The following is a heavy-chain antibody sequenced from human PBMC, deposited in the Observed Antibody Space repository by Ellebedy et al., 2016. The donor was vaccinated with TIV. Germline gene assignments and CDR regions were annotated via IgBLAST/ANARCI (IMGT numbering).Heavy chain of an antibody. CDR2: TRNKANSYTT. D-gene: IGHD3-22*01. J-gene: IGHJ3*02. V-gene: IGHV3-72*01. CDR3: VSPAGSSGYWEAFDI. CDR1: GFTFSDHY. Sequence: GESLKISCAASGFTFSDHYMDWVRQAPGKGLEWVGRTRNKANSYTTQYAASVKGSFTISRDDSKNSLYLQMNSLKTEDTAVYYCVSPAGSSGYWEAFDIWGQGTMVTVSS.